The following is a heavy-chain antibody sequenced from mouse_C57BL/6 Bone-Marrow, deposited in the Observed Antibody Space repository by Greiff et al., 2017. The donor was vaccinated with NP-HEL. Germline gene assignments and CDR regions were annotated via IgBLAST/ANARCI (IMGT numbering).Heavy chain of an antibody. CDR2: IHPNSGST. CDR3: ARAPWDYDPF. V-gene: IGHV1-64*01. Sequence: QVQLQQPGAELVKPGASVKLSCKASGYTFTSYWMHWVKQRPGQVLEWIGMIHPNSGSTNYNEKFKSKATLTVDKSSSTAYMQLSSLTSEDSAVYYCARAPWDYDPFWGQGTTLTVSS. D-gene: IGHD2-4*01. CDR1: GYTFTSYW. J-gene: IGHJ2*01.